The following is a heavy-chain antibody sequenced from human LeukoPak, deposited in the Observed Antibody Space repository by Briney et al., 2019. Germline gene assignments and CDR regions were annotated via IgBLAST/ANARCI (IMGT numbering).Heavy chain of an antibody. Sequence: GASVKVSCKASGYTFTSYGISWVRQAPGQGLEWMGWISAYNGNTNYAQKLQGRVTMTTDTSTSTAYMKLRSLRSDDTAVYYCAREQCSSTSCYYWFDPWGQGTLVTVSS. CDR1: GYTFTSYG. D-gene: IGHD2-2*01. CDR3: AREQCSSTSCYYWFDP. V-gene: IGHV1-18*01. J-gene: IGHJ5*02. CDR2: ISAYNGNT.